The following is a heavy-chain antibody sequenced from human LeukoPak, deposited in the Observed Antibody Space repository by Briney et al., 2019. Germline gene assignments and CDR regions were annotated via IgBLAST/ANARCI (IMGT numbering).Heavy chain of an antibody. D-gene: IGHD7-27*01. V-gene: IGHV4-34*01. CDR3: ASTTIEQTGCDY. J-gene: IGHJ4*02. CDR1: GGSFSGYY. CDR2: INHSGST. Sequence: PSETLSLTCAVYGGSFSGYYWSWIRQPPGKGLEWIGEINHSGSTNYNPSLKSRVTISVDTSKNQFSLKLSSVTAADTAVYYCASTTIEQTGCDYWGEGTLVSASS.